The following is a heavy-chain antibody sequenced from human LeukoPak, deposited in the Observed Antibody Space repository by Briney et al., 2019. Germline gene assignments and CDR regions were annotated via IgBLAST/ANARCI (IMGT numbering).Heavy chain of an antibody. D-gene: IGHD2-2*01. CDR1: GGSFSSYY. CDR3: ARSRRERYCSSTSCAKYYFDY. J-gene: IGHJ4*02. CDR2: INHSGST. V-gene: IGHV4-34*01. Sequence: KPSETLSLTCAVYGGSFSSYYWSWIRQPPGKGLEWIGEINHSGSTNYNPSLKSRVTISVDTSKNQFSLKLSSVTAADTAVYYCARSRRERYCSSTSCAKYYFDYWGQGTLGTVSS.